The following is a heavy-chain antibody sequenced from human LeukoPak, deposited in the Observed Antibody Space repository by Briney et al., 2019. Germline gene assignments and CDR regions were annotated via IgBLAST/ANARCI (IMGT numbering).Heavy chain of an antibody. CDR3: ARDSRRDGYNLDY. V-gene: IGHV4-59*12. Sequence: SETLSLTCTVSGGSISSYYWSWIRQPPGKGLEWIGCIYYSGSTNYNPSLKSRVTISIGTSKNQFSLKLSSVTAADTAVYYCARDSRRDGYNLDYWGRGTLVTVSS. J-gene: IGHJ4*02. CDR2: IYYSGST. CDR1: GGSISSYY. D-gene: IGHD5-24*01.